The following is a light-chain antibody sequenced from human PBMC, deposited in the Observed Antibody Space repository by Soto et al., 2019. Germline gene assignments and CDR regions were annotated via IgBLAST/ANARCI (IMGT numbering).Light chain of an antibody. Sequence: QLVLTQPPSVSGAPGQRVTISCTGSSSNIGAGYDVHWYQQLPGTAPKLLIYGNSNRPSGVPDRFSGSKSGTSASRAITGLQAEDEADYYCQSYDSSLSGSLFGGGTKLTVL. J-gene: IGLJ2*01. CDR2: GNS. CDR3: QSYDSSLSGSL. CDR1: SSNIGAGYD. V-gene: IGLV1-40*01.